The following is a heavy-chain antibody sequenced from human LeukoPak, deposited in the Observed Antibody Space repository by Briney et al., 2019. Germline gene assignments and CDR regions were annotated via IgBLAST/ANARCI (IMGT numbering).Heavy chain of an antibody. CDR2: IYYSGST. CDR3: AREGFLGSGSYPDY. J-gene: IGHJ4*02. Sequence: SETLSLTCTVSGGSISSYYWSWIRQPPGKGLEWIGYIYYSGSTNYNPSLKSRVTISVDTSKNQFSLKVRFVTAADTAVYYCAREGFLGSGSYPDYWGQGTLVTVSS. CDR1: GGSISSYY. D-gene: IGHD3-10*01. V-gene: IGHV4-59*01.